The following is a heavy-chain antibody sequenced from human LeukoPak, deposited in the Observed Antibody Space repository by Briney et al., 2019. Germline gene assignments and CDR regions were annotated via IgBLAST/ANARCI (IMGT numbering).Heavy chain of an antibody. CDR1: GYTFTGYY. Sequence: ASVKVSCKASGYTFTGYYMHWVRQAPGQGLEWMGWINPNSGGTNYAQKFQGRVTMTRDTSISTAYMELSSLRSEDTAIYYCAREKLSDILTGFDYWGQGTLVTVSS. CDR3: AREKLSDILTGFDY. D-gene: IGHD3-9*01. J-gene: IGHJ4*02. V-gene: IGHV1-2*02. CDR2: INPNSGGT.